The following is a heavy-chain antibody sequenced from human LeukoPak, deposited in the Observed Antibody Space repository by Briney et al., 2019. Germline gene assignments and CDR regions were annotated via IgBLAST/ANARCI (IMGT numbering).Heavy chain of an antibody. D-gene: IGHD3-22*01. Sequence: PGGSLRLSCAVSGFTFSSYAMSWVRQAPGKGLEWVSAISGSGGSTYYADSVKGRFTISRDNSKNTLYLQMNSLRAEDTAVYYCAKDRRYYYDSSGSYYFDYWXXGTXXXVSX. V-gene: IGHV3-23*01. CDR2: ISGSGGST. CDR1: GFTFSSYA. J-gene: IGHJ4*01. CDR3: AKDRRYYYDSSGSYYFDY.